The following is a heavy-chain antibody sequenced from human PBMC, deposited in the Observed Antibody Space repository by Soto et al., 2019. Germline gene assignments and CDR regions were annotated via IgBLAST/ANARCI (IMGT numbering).Heavy chain of an antibody. J-gene: IGHJ4*02. Sequence: QVQLQESGPGLVKPSQTLSLTCTVSGGSISSGGYYWSWIRQHPGKGLEWIGYIYYSGSTYYNPSLKSRVTISVDTSKNQFSLKLSSVTAADTAVYYCARGGGSYHATGNFDYWGQGTLVTVSS. CDR2: IYYSGST. CDR3: ARGGGSYHATGNFDY. D-gene: IGHD1-26*01. V-gene: IGHV4-31*03. CDR1: GGSISSGGYY.